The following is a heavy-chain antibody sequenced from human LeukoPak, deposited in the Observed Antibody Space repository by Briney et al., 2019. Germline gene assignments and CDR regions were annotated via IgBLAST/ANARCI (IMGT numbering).Heavy chain of an antibody. J-gene: IGHJ4*02. V-gene: IGHV3-33*01. D-gene: IGHD3-10*01. CDR1: GFTFSSYG. Sequence: GRSLRLSCAASGFTFSSYGMHWVRQAPGKGLEWVALIWYDGSNKYSADSVKGRFTISRDNSKNTLYLQMNSLRAEDTAVYYCARDPYYGSGSYVLAYYFDYWGQGTLVTVSS. CDR2: IWYDGSNK. CDR3: ARDPYYGSGSYVLAYYFDY.